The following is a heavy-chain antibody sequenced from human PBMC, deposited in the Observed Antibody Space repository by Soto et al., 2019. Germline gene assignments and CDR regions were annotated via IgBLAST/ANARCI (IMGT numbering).Heavy chain of an antibody. J-gene: IGHJ3*02. D-gene: IGHD1-26*01. Sequence: SETLSLTCAVFGGSLSGYYWSWVRQPPGKGLEWIGEINASGSTNYNPSLKSRVTISVDTSKNQFSLKLTSVIAADTAVYFCARAGFSGPYDAFDIWGQGTMVTVSS. CDR3: ARAGFSGPYDAFDI. V-gene: IGHV4-34*01. CDR2: INASGST. CDR1: GGSLSGYY.